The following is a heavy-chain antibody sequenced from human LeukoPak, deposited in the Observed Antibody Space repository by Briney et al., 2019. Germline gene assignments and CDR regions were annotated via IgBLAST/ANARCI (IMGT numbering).Heavy chain of an antibody. CDR1: GGSISGFY. J-gene: IGHJ4*02. CDR3: ARGSPFQE. Sequence: SETLCLTCAVYGGSISGFYYTWIRQPPGKGLEWIGEIDHSGDTNYNPSLKSRATISIDTSKSQVFLKVTSVTAADAALYYCARGSPFQEWGQGTPVTVSS. CDR2: IDHSGDT. V-gene: IGHV4-34*01.